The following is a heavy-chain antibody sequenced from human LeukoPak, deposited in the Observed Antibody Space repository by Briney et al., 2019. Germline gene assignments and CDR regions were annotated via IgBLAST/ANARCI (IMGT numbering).Heavy chain of an antibody. CDR3: AKAPYYYDSSGYYFSAFDI. V-gene: IGHV3-74*01. Sequence: GGSLRLSCAASGFTFSSYWMHWVRQAPGKGLVWVSRIHSDGSSTSYADSVKGRFTISRDNAKNTLYLQMNSLRAEDTAVYYCAKAPYYYDSSGYYFSAFDIWGQGTMVTVSS. D-gene: IGHD3-22*01. J-gene: IGHJ3*02. CDR1: GFTFSSYW. CDR2: IHSDGSST.